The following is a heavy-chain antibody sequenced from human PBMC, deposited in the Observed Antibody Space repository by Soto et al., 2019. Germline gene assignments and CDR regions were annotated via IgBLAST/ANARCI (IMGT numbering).Heavy chain of an antibody. CDR1: GGPFSGYY. CDR3: ARGEDAFFYYGLDV. Sequence: SETLSLTCAVYGGPFSGYYWSWIRQPPGKGLEWIGEINHSGSTNYNPSLKSRVTMSVDTSKSQFSLKLTSVTAADTAVYYCARGEDAFFYYGLDVWGQGITVTVSS. CDR2: INHSGST. J-gene: IGHJ6*02. V-gene: IGHV4-34*01.